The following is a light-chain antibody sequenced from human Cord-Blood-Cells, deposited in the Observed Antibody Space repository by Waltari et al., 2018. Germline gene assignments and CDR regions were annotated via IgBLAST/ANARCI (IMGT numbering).Light chain of an antibody. CDR2: KDS. CDR1: VLAKKY. J-gene: IGLJ3*02. V-gene: IGLV3-27*01. CDR3: YSAADNNRV. Sequence: SYELTQPSSVSVSPGQTARITCSGDVLAKKYARWFQQKPGQAPVLVIYKDSERPSGIPDRFPGSSSGTPVTLTIGGAQVEDEADYYCYSAADNNRVFGGGTTLTGL.